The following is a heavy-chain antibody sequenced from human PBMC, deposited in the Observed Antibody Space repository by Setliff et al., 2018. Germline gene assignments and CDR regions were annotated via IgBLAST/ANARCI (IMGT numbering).Heavy chain of an antibody. CDR1: GASFSGTY. CDR2: INHSGSP. D-gene: IGHD3-22*01. Sequence: PSETLSLTCAVYGASFSGTYCSWIRQSPGKGLEWIGEINHTGSPNWIGEINHSGSPNYNPSPKSRVTMSVDTSKNQFSLKLTSVTAADTAVYYCRVWVDMIEVDSWAQGTLVTVSS. J-gene: IGHJ4*02. V-gene: IGHV4-34*01. CDR3: RVWVDMIEVDS.